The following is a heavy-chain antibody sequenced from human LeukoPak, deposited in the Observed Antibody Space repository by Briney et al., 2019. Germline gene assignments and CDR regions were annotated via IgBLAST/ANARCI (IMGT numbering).Heavy chain of an antibody. D-gene: IGHD2-15*01. CDR1: GYTFTSYA. Sequence: VASVKVSCKASGYTFTSYAMNWVRQAPGQGLEWMGWINTNTGNPTYAQGFTGRFVFSLDTSVSTAYLQISSLRAEDTAVYYCANSLNHGDYGMDVWGQGTTVTVSS. CDR3: ANSLNHGDYGMDV. CDR2: INTNTGNP. V-gene: IGHV7-4-1*02. J-gene: IGHJ6*02.